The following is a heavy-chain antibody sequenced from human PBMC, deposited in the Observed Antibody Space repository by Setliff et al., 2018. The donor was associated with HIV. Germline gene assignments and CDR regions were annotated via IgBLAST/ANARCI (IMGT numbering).Heavy chain of an antibody. CDR2: IYHSDFT. J-gene: IGHJ1*01. V-gene: IGHV4-4*02. CDR1: YVSISYNIW. CDR3: ATDGYRVPTGLNH. D-gene: IGHD6-13*01. Sequence: ASETLSLTCNVSYVSISYNIWWTWVRQAPGKGLEWIGEIYHSDFTNYSPSLKSRVTIAMDKSKNQVSLELRSVTAADTAVYFCATDGYRVPTGLNHWGQGALVTVSS.